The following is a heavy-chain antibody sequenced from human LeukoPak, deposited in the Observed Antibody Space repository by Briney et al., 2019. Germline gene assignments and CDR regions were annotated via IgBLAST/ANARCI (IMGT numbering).Heavy chain of an antibody. Sequence: TLSLTCTVSGGSISSGGYDWSWIRQHPGKGLEWIGYIYDSGSTYYNPSLKSRVTISVDTSKNQFSLKLSSVTAADTGVYSCARSNYYDSSGYYGWGQGTLVTVSS. CDR2: IYDSGST. D-gene: IGHD3-22*01. CDR3: ARSNYYDSSGYYG. V-gene: IGHV4-31*03. CDR1: GGSISSGGYD. J-gene: IGHJ4*02.